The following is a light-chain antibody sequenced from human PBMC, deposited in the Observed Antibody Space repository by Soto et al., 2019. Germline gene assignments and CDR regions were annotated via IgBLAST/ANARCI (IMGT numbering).Light chain of an antibody. V-gene: IGLV4-69*01. J-gene: IGLJ2*01. Sequence: QSVLTQSPSASASLGASVKLTCTLSSGHSSYAIAWHQQQPEKGPRYLMKLNSDGSHSKGDGIPDRFSGSSSGAERYLTLASVRSEDEADYYCQTWGTGIRVFGGGTKLTVL. CDR3: QTWGTGIRV. CDR1: SGHSSYA. CDR2: LNSDGSH.